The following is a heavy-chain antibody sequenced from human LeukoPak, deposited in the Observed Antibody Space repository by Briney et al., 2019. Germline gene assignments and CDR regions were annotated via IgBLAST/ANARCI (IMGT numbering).Heavy chain of an antibody. V-gene: IGHV3-21*01. CDR3: AKDVVTAAAGTHYFDY. J-gene: IGHJ4*02. Sequence: GGSLRLSCAASGFTFSSYSMNWVRQAPGKGLEWVSSISSSSSYIYYADSVKGRFTISRDNAKNSLYLQMNSLRAEDTAVYYCAKDVVTAAAGTHYFDYWGQGTLVTVSS. CDR2: ISSSSSYI. CDR1: GFTFSSYS. D-gene: IGHD6-13*01.